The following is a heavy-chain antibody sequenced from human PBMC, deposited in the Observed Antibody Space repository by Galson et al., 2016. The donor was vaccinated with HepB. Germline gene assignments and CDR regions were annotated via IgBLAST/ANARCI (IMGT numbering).Heavy chain of an antibody. CDR1: GFTFSSYA. V-gene: IGHV3-23*01. J-gene: IGHJ5*01. CDR2: VSGSGGST. CDR3: AREGCAGDCPKWFDP. Sequence: SLRLSCAASGFTFSSYAMSWVRQAPGKGLEWVSTVSGSGGSTYYADSVKGRFTISGDNSKNTLYLQMNSLRAEDTAVYYCAREGCAGDCPKWFDPWGQGTLVTVSS. D-gene: IGHD2-21*02.